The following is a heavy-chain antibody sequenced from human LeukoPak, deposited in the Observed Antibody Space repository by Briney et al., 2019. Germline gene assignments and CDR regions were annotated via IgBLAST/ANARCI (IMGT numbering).Heavy chain of an antibody. J-gene: IGHJ4*02. Sequence: ASVKDSCKASGYTFTSYDINWVRQATGQGLEWMGWMNPNSGNTGYAQKFQGRVTMTRNTSISTAYMELSSLRSEDTAVYYCARGRLSSSGYYYWGQGTLVTVSS. D-gene: IGHD3-22*01. CDR1: GYTFTSYD. V-gene: IGHV1-8*01. CDR2: MNPNSGNT. CDR3: ARGRLSSSGYYY.